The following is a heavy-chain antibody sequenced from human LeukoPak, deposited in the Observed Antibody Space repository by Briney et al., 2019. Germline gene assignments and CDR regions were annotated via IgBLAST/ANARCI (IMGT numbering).Heavy chain of an antibody. CDR1: GFTFTNYG. D-gene: IGHD3-16*01. CDR2: INGDGSTT. J-gene: IGHJ4*02. CDR3: RAYRWGDPSDY. Sequence: PGGSLRVSCAASGFTFTNYGIHGVRQDPGKGLVWVSRINGDGSTTSYADSVRGRFTISRDNAKNTLFLQMNSLSVEDTAVYYCRAYRWGDPSDYWGQGTLVTVSS. V-gene: IGHV3-74*01.